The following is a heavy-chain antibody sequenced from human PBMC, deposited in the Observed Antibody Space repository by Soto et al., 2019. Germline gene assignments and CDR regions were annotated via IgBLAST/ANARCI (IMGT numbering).Heavy chain of an antibody. D-gene: IGHD1-26*01. J-gene: IGHJ4*02. CDR3: ARARDAPYSGRAPCFDY. CDR1: GFTFSSYG. V-gene: IGHV3-33*08. Sequence: QVQLVESGGGVVQPGRSLRLSCAASGFTFSSYGMHWVRQAPGKGLEWVAVIWYDGSNKYYADSVKGRFTISRDNAKNTLDLQMNSLRAEDTAVYYCARARDAPYSGRAPCFDYWGQGTLVTVSS. CDR2: IWYDGSNK.